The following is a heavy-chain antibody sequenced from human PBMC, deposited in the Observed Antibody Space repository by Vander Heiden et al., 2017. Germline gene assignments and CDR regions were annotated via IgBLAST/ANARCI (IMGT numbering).Heavy chain of an antibody. CDR2: ISYDGSNK. Sequence: QVQLVESGGGVVRPGRSLRLSCAASGFTFSSYGMHWVRQAPGKGLEWVAVISYDGSNKYYADSVKGRFTISRDNSKNTLYLQMNSLRAEDTAVYYCAKDLGSSTYGMDVWGQGTTVTVSS. D-gene: IGHD6-6*01. CDR1: GFTFSSYG. CDR3: AKDLGSSTYGMDV. V-gene: IGHV3-30*18. J-gene: IGHJ6*02.